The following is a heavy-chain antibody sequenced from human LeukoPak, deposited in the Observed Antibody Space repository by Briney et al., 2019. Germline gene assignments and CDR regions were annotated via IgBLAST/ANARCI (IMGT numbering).Heavy chain of an antibody. V-gene: IGHV1-69*05. J-gene: IGHJ6*03. CDR3: ARDRGEYHYYYMDV. CDR2: IIPIFGTA. CDR1: GGTFSSYA. Sequence: GASVKVSCKASGGTFSSYAISWVRQAPGQGLERMGGIIPIFGTANYAQKFQGRVTITTDESTSTAYMELSSLRSEDTAVYYCARDRGEYHYYYMDVWGKGTTVTVSS. D-gene: IGHD3-16*01.